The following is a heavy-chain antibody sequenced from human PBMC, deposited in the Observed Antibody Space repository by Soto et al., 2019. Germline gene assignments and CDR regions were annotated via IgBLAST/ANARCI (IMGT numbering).Heavy chain of an antibody. CDR1: GGSFSGYY. Sequence: SETLSLTCAVYGGSFSGYYWSWIRQPPGKGLEWIGEINHSGSTNYNPSLKSRVTISVDTSKNQFSLKLSSVTAADTAVYYCARTLGYCSGGSCPYYMDVWGKGTTVTVSS. D-gene: IGHD2-15*01. J-gene: IGHJ6*03. V-gene: IGHV4-34*01. CDR3: ARTLGYCSGGSCPYYMDV. CDR2: INHSGST.